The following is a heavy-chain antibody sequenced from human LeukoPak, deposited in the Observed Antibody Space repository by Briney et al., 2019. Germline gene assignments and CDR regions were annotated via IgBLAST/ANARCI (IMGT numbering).Heavy chain of an antibody. D-gene: IGHD3-22*01. CDR2: ISGSGGST. Sequence: GGSLRLSCAASGFTFSSYAMSWVRQAPGKGLDWVSAISGSGGSTYYADSVKGRFTISRDNSKNTLYLQMNSLRAEDTAVYYCAKGDIDSSGYYYPSPTPHYWGQGTLVTVSS. V-gene: IGHV3-23*01. J-gene: IGHJ4*02. CDR1: GFTFSSYA. CDR3: AKGDIDSSGYYYPSPTPHY.